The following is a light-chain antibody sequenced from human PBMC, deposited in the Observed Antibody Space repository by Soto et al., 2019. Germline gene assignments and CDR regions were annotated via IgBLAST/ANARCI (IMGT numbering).Light chain of an antibody. CDR3: QKYNSAPHT. CDR1: QGIGIY. CDR2: AAS. Sequence: DIQMTQSPSSLSASFGDRVTMTCRASQGIGIYLAWFQQRPGNTPKLLIYAASTLQSGVPSRFSGSGSGTDFTLTISSLQPEDVATYYCQKYNSAPHTFGGGTRVEIK. J-gene: IGKJ4*01. V-gene: IGKV1-27*01.